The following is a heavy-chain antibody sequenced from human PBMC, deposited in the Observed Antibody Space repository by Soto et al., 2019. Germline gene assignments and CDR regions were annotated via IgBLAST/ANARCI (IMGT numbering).Heavy chain of an antibody. CDR3: ARDLYCSGGSCYSVVPSYGMDV. J-gene: IGHJ6*02. CDR2: ISYDGSNK. D-gene: IGHD2-15*01. V-gene: IGHV3-30-3*01. Sequence: QVQLVESGGGVVQPGRSLRLSCAASGFTFSSYAMHWVRQAPGKGLEWVAVISYDGSNKYYADSVKGRFTISRDNSKNTLYLQMNSLRAEDTAVYYCARDLYCSGGSCYSVVPSYGMDVWGQGTTVTVSS. CDR1: GFTFSSYA.